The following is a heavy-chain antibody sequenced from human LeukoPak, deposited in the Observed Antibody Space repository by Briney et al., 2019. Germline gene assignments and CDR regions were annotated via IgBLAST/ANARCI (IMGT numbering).Heavy chain of an antibody. CDR1: GFTFSSYG. V-gene: IGHV3-23*01. Sequence: GGSLRLSCAASGFTFSSYGVSWVRQAPGKGLEWVSAMSGSGGSTYYADSVKGRFTISRDNSKNTLYLQMNSLRAEDTAVYYCAKSSGYSYGHGSYYFDYWGQGTLVTVSS. CDR3: AKSSGYSYGHGSYYFDY. J-gene: IGHJ4*02. D-gene: IGHD5-18*01. CDR2: MSGSGGST.